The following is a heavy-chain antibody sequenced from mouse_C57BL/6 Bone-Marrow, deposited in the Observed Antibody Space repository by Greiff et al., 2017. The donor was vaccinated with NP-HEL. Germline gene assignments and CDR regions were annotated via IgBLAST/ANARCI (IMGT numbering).Heavy chain of an antibody. V-gene: IGHV1-15*01. Sequence: VQVVESGAELVRPGASVTLSCKASGYTFTDYEMHWVKQTPVHGLEWIGAIDPETGGTAYNQKFKGKAILTADKSSSTAYMELRSLTSEDSAVYYCTRAYGSSYVLYYAMDYWGQGTSVTVSS. D-gene: IGHD1-1*01. CDR1: GYTFTDYE. J-gene: IGHJ4*01. CDR3: TRAYGSSYVLYYAMDY. CDR2: IDPETGGT.